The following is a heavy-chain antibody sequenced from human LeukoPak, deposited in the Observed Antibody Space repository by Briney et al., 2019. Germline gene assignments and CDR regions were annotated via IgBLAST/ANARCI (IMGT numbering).Heavy chain of an antibody. V-gene: IGHV3-23*01. CDR3: AKGSYYDSSGSFYFDY. Sequence: GGSLRLSCAASGFTFSSYAMSWVRQAPGKGLEWVSGISGSGDNTYYADSVKGRFTISRDNSKNTLYVQVNSLGTEDTAAYYCAKGSYYDSSGSFYFDYWGQGTLVTVSA. CDR1: GFTFSSYA. CDR2: ISGSGDNT. D-gene: IGHD3-22*01. J-gene: IGHJ4*02.